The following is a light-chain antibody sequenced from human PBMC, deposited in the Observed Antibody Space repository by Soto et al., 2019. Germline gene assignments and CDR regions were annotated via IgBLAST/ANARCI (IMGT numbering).Light chain of an antibody. CDR2: SNS. CDR1: SSNIATKS. CDR3: AAWDDSLNARYV. V-gene: IGLV1-44*01. J-gene: IGLJ1*01. Sequence: QSVLTQPPSASGTPGHRVTISCSGSSSNIATKSVNWYQKLPGTAPKLLIYSNSQRSSGVPDRVSGSKSGTSASLAIRGLQSEDEADYYCAAWDDSLNARYVFGTGTKLTVL.